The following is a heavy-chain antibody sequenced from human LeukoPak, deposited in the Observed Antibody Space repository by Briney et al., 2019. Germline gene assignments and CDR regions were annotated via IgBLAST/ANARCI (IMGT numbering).Heavy chain of an antibody. J-gene: IGHJ4*02. Sequence: GGSLRLSCAASGFTFSSYAMSWVRQAPGKGLEWVSAISGSGGSTYYADSVKGRFTISRDNSNNTLCLQMNSLRAEDTAVYYCAKAPTSSIASRSAFDYWGQGTLVTVSS. CDR3: AKAPTSSIASRSAFDY. D-gene: IGHD6-6*01. CDR1: GFTFSSYA. CDR2: ISGSGGST. V-gene: IGHV3-23*01.